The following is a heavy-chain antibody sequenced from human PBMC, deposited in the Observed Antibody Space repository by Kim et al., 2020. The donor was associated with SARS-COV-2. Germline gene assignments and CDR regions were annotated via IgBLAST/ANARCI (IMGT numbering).Heavy chain of an antibody. Sequence: GGSLRLSCATSGFTFSNYAMTWVRQALGKGLEWVSAISDSGSRTYYTDSVKGRFTISRDTSRNTLYLQMNSLRADDTAIYYCAKTPCSSSCYYFDYWGQGTLVTVSS. CDR1: GFTFSNYA. J-gene: IGHJ4*02. V-gene: IGHV3-23*01. CDR3: AKTPCSSSCYYFDY. D-gene: IGHD2-2*01. CDR2: ISDSGSRT.